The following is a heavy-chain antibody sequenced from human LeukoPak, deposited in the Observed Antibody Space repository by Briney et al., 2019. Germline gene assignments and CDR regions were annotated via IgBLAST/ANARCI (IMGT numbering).Heavy chain of an antibody. J-gene: IGHJ5*02. V-gene: IGHV3-49*04. CDR3: TRGGTWFDP. D-gene: IGHD6-25*01. Sequence: GRSLRLACTASGFTFGDYAMSWVRQAPGKGLEWVGFIRSKANGGTTEYAASVKGRSTISRDDSKSIDYLQMNSPKTEDTAVYYCTRGGTWFDPWGQGTLVTVSS. CDR2: IRSKANGGTT. CDR1: GFTFGDYA.